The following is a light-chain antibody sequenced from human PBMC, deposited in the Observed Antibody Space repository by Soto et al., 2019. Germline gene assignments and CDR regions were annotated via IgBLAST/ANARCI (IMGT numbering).Light chain of an antibody. CDR2: ENN. CDR1: SSNIGAHY. CDR3: GTWDNSLNGGV. J-gene: IGLJ3*02. V-gene: IGLV1-51*02. Sequence: QSVLTQPPSVSAAPGHQVTIFCSGSSSNIGAHYVSWYQQLPGTAPKLIIYENNKRPSGIPDRFSGSKSGTSATLGITGLQTGDEADYYCGTWDNSLNGGVFGGGTKLTVL.